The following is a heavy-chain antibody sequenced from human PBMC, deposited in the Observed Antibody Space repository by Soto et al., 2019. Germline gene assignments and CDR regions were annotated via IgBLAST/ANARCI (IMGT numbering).Heavy chain of an antibody. Sequence: EVQLVESGGGLVQPGGSLSLSCAASGITIRAYSMSWVRQAPGRGLEWISYISSSSSSIYYADSVQGRFTISRDNAKHSLYRQMDSLRAEDTAVYYCARGLGVEVVNALRFDPWGQGTLVTVSS. J-gene: IGHJ5*02. CDR1: GITIRAYS. D-gene: IGHD2-21*01. CDR2: ISSSSSSI. V-gene: IGHV3-48*01. CDR3: ARGLGVEVVNALRFDP.